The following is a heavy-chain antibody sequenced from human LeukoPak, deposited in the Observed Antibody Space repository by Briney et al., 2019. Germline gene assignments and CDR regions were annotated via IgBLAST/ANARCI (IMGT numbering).Heavy chain of an antibody. CDR3: AKDISNYDFWSGFYT. D-gene: IGHD3-3*01. CDR1: GFTFDDYA. CDR2: ISGDGGST. V-gene: IGHV3-43*02. Sequence: GGSLRLSCAASGFTFDDYAMHWVRQAPGKGLEWVSLISGDGGSTYYADSVKGRFTISRDNSKNSLYLQMNSLRTEDTDLYYCAKDISNYDFWSGFYTWGQGTLVTVSS. J-gene: IGHJ5*02.